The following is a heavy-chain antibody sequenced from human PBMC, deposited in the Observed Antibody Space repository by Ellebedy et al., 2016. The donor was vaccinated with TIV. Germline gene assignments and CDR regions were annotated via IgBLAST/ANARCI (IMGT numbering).Heavy chain of an antibody. CDR3: TRWRNYGDYGDY. Sequence: GGSLRLXXAASGFTFSSYSMNWVRQAPGKGLEWVSSISSSSRTIYYADSVKGRFTISRDNAKNSLFLQIDSLRVDDTAVYYCTRWRNYGDYGDYWGQGTLVTVSS. J-gene: IGHJ4*02. CDR1: GFTFSSYS. D-gene: IGHD4-17*01. CDR2: ISSSSRTI. V-gene: IGHV3-48*04.